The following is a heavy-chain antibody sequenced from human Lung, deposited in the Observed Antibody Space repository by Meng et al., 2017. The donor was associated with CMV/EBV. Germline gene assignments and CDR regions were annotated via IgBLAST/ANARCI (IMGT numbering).Heavy chain of an antibody. J-gene: IGHJ6*04. CDR1: GFTFSSYA. Sequence: SXAASGFTFSSYAMHWVRQAPGKGLEWVAVISYDGSNKYYADSVKGRFTISRDNSKNTLYLQMNSLRAEDTAVYYCARDRGGIVGATKGYYGMDVWXEGAXVTVSS. CDR3: ARDRGGIVGATKGYYGMDV. V-gene: IGHV3-30*04. CDR2: ISYDGSNK. D-gene: IGHD1-26*01.